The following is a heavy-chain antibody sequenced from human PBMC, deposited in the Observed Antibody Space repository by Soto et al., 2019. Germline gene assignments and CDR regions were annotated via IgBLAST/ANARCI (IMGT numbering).Heavy chain of an antibody. CDR1: GFTFSDYY. Sequence: RRLSCAASGFTFSDYYMSWIRQAPGKGLEWVSYISSSSSYTNYADSVKGRFTISRDNAKNSLYLQMNSLRAEDTAVYYCARDYERYSSSWYFDYWGQRTLVTVSS. J-gene: IGHJ4*02. V-gene: IGHV3-11*06. D-gene: IGHD6-13*01. CDR2: ISSSSSYT. CDR3: ARDYERYSSSWYFDY.